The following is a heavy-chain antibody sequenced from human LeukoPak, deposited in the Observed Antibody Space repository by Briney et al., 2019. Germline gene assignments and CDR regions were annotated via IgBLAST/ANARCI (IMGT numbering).Heavy chain of an antibody. D-gene: IGHD2-2*01. CDR1: GGSFSGYY. CDR2: INHSGST. J-gene: IGHJ5*02. CDR3: ARVRIVVVPAAMASDWFDP. V-gene: IGHV4-34*01. Sequence: SETLSLTCAVYGGSFSGYYWSCIHHPPGKGLEWIGEINHSGSTNYNPSLKSRVTISVDTSKNQFSLKLSSVTAADTAVYYCARVRIVVVPAAMASDWFDPWGQGTLVTVSS.